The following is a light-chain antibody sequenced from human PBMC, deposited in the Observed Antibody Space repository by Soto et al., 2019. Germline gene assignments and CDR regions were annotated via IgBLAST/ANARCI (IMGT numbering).Light chain of an antibody. CDR1: SSDVGGYNY. CDR2: DVI. Sequence: QSALTQPRSVSGSPGQSVTISCTGTSSDVGGYNYVSWYQQHPGKAPKLMIYDVIKLPSGVPDRFSGSKSGNTASLTISGLQAEDEADYYCCSYAGSYTYGFGTGTKVTVL. CDR3: CSYAGSYTYG. V-gene: IGLV2-11*01. J-gene: IGLJ1*01.